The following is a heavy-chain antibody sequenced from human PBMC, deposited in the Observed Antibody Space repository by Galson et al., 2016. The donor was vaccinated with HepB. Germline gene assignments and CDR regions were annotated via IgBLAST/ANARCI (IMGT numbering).Heavy chain of an antibody. CDR1: GFTFSTYN. Sequence: SLRLSCAASGFTFSTYNMNWVRQTPGKGLEWVSSISGSGSYLYYADSVKGRFTISRDNANNSLYLHLSSLRAEDTAVYYCSRDFRNVERPDLTYYYGMDVWGQGTTVTVS. V-gene: IGHV3-21*01. CDR2: ISGSGSYL. D-gene: IGHD1-1*01. CDR3: SRDFRNVERPDLTYYYGMDV. J-gene: IGHJ6*02.